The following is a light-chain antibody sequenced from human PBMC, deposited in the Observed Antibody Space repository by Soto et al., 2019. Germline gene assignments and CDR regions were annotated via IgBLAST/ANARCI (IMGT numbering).Light chain of an antibody. Sequence: QSVLTQPPSVSGSPGQSVTISCTGTSSDVGGYNRVSWYQQPPGTAPKLLIYEVTNRPSGVPDRFSGSKSDNTASLTISGLQAEDEADYYCSSYTTSSTFAFGGGTKVTVL. CDR2: EVT. V-gene: IGLV2-18*02. CDR1: SSDVGGYNR. J-gene: IGLJ3*02. CDR3: SSYTTSSTFA.